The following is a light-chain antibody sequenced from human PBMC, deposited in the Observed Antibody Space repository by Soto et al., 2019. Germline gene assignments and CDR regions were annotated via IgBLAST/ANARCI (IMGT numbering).Light chain of an antibody. Sequence: EIVMTQSPATLSVSPGERATLACRASQSISTNLAWYQQKPGQAPRLLIYGASTRATGIPARFSGSGSGAEFTLTISSLQSEDFAVYYCQQYNDWPPWYTFGQGTKVEIK. CDR1: QSISTN. V-gene: IGKV3-15*01. J-gene: IGKJ2*01. CDR2: GAS. CDR3: QQYNDWPPWYT.